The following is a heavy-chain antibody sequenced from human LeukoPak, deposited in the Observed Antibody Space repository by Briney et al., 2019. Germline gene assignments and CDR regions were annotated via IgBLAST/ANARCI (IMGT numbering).Heavy chain of an antibody. J-gene: IGHJ3*02. D-gene: IGHD2-2*01. V-gene: IGHV4-34*01. CDR3: ARTHIVVVPAATDDAFDI. CDR1: GGSFSGYC. Sequence: SETLSLTCSVYGGSFSGYCCCWIRQPPGKGLEWIGEINHSGSTNYNPSLKSRVTISVDTSKNQFSLKLSSVTAADTAVYYCARTHIVVVPAATDDAFDISGQGTMVTVSS. CDR2: INHSGST.